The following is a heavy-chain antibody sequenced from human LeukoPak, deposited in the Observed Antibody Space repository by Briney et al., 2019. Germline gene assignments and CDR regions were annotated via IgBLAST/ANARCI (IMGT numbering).Heavy chain of an antibody. D-gene: IGHD3-10*01. Sequence: GGSLRLSCAASGFTFNSYAMSWVRQAPGKGLEWVSAISGSGDYTYYADSVKGRVTISRDNSKNTLYLQMNSLRAEDTAAYYCAKGSRAQGYYFDFWGQGTLVTVSS. CDR1: GFTFNSYA. V-gene: IGHV3-23*01. CDR3: AKGSRAQGYYFDF. J-gene: IGHJ4*02. CDR2: ISGSGDYT.